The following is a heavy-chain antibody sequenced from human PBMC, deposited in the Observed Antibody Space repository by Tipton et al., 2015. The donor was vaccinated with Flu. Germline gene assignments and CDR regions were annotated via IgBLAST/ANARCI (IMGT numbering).Heavy chain of an antibody. CDR1: GYTFSNYW. CDR2: IYPGDSDA. V-gene: IGHV5-51*03. CDR3: VRRLMSSGLSH. D-gene: IGHD3-22*01. J-gene: IGHJ4*02. Sequence: QLVQSGAEVKKPGESLKISCKGSGYTFSNYWIGWVRQMPGKGLEWMGIIYPGDSDAKYSPSLRGQVTMSADKSINTTFLQWNSLKASDTAMYYCVRRLMSSGLSHWGQGSLVTVSS.